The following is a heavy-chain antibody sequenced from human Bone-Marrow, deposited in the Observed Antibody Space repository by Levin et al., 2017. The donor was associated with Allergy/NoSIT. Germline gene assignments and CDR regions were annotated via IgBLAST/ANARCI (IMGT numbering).Heavy chain of an antibody. CDR1: GFTFSNFA. CDR3: AKDSFVAAGNVAAFDI. Sequence: PAGGSLRLSCAASGFTFSNFAMNWVRQAPGKGLEWVSGIGGSIGTTYYADSVKGRFTISRDNSRNKLFLQMKGLRVEDTAIYYCAKDSFVAAGNVAAFDIWGQGTTVTVSS. CDR2: IGGSIGTT. J-gene: IGHJ3*02. V-gene: IGHV3-23*01. D-gene: IGHD6-13*01.